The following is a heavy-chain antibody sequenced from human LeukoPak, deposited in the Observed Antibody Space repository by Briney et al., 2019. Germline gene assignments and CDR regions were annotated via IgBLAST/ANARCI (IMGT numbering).Heavy chain of an antibody. V-gene: IGHV3-21*01. CDR3: ARGYGDYVCDC. CDR1: GFTFSSHT. Sequence: GGSLRLSCAASGFTFSSHTMNWVRQTPGKGLEWVSSISSGSNYIFYADSVKGRFTISRDNAKNSLYLQMNSLRAEDTAVYYCARGYGDYVCDCWGQGTLVTVSS. CDR2: ISSGSNYI. D-gene: IGHD4-17*01. J-gene: IGHJ4*02.